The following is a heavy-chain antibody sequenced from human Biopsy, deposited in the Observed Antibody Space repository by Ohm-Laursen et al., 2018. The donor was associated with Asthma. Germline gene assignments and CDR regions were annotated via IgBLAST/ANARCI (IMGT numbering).Heavy chain of an antibody. Sequence: SLRLSCAAAGFTFDDYAMNWVRQAPGKGLEWVSGISWNSGSLEYADSVKGRFTVSRDKAKRTLYLQMNSLRAEDTALYYCVRVWGGSAFDIWGQGTMVTVSS. CDR2: ISWNSGSL. D-gene: IGHD3-16*01. J-gene: IGHJ3*02. CDR3: VRVWGGSAFDI. V-gene: IGHV3-9*01. CDR1: GFTFDDYA.